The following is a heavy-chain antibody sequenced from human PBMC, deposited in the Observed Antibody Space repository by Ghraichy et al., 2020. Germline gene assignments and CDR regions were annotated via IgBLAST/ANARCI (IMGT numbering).Heavy chain of an antibody. CDR3: AREWFGEVSYNWFDP. V-gene: IGHV4-39*07. Sequence: SETLSLTCSVTGGSIRISNYYWGWIRQSPGKGLEWIGSIYHGGTSYYNPSLKSRVTISVDATNNQFSLNLSSVTAADKAMYYCAREWFGEVSYNWFDPWGQGTLVTVSS. J-gene: IGHJ5*02. CDR1: GGSIRISNYY. CDR2: IYHGGTS. D-gene: IGHD3-10*01.